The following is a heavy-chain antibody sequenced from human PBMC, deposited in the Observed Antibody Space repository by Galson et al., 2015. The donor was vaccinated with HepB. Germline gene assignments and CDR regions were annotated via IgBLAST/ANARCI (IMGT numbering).Heavy chain of an antibody. CDR2: IYPGDSDT. CDR3: ARHAGGVYYGSGSSPYTPADY. V-gene: IGHV5-51*01. D-gene: IGHD3-10*01. CDR1: GYSFTSYW. Sequence: QSGAEVKKPGESLKISCTGSGYSFTSYWIGWVRQMPGKGLEWMGIIYPGDSDTRYSPSFQGQVTISADKSISTAYLQWSSLKASDTAMYYCARHAGGVYYGSGSSPYTPADYWGQGTLVTVSS. J-gene: IGHJ4*02.